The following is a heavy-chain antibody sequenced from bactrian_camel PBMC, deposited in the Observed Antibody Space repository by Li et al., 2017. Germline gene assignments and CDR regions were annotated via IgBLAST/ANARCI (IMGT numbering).Heavy chain of an antibody. V-gene: IGHV3S54*01. CDR1: GFTYAKNL. CDR3: AAGGTCHQRAPAADRFGF. Sequence: HVQLVESGGGLVQPGGSLRLSCAASGFTYAKNLMGWSRQAPGKEREGVVRIYTGSGNTYYADSVKGRFTISKDNAKKTLYLQISSLKPEDTAMYFCAAGGTCHQRAPAADRFGFWGQGTQVTVS. CDR2: IYTGSGNT. J-gene: IGHJ6*01. D-gene: IGHD7*01.